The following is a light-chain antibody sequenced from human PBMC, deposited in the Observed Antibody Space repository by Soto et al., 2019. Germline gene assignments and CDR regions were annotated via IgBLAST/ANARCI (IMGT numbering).Light chain of an antibody. V-gene: IGLV2-14*03. CDR3: GTWDSSLRGGFYV. CDR2: EGN. CDR1: SGDVDSHY. Sequence: QSALTQPASVSGSPGQSITISCTGTSGDVDSHYVAWYQQHPNKAPKVLIYEGNNRPSGVSDRFSGSKSGNTASLTISGLQAEDEADYYCGTWDSSLRGGFYVFGTGTKLTVL. J-gene: IGLJ1*01.